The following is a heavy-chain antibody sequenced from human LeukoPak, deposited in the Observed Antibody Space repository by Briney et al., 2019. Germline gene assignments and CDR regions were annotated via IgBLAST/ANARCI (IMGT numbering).Heavy chain of an antibody. CDR2: IYHNGIT. D-gene: IGHD3-10*01. J-gene: IGHJ6*02. Sequence: SETLSLTCAVSGGSIGSGGFSWSWIRLPPGKGLECIGYIYHNGITYYNPSLKSRVTISIDRSKNQFSLTLSSVTAADTAVYYCARGSGFYYGSGSPPTAVDVWGQGTTVTVSS. V-gene: IGHV4-30-2*01. CDR1: GGSIGSGGFS. CDR3: ARGSGFYYGSGSPPTAVDV.